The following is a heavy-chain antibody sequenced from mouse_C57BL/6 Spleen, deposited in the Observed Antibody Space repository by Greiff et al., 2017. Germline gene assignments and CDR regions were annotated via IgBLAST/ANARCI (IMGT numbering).Heavy chain of an antibody. J-gene: IGHJ1*03. CDR3: ARLSYYGSSSLWYFDV. Sequence: EVQLQQSGPELVKPGASVKISCKASGYTFTDYYMNWVKQSHGKSLEWIGDINPNNGGTSYNQKFKGKAKLTVDKSASTAYMELRSLTSEDSAVYYCARLSYYGSSSLWYFDVWGTGTTVTVSS. V-gene: IGHV1-26*01. CDR2: INPNNGGT. CDR1: GYTFTDYY. D-gene: IGHD1-1*01.